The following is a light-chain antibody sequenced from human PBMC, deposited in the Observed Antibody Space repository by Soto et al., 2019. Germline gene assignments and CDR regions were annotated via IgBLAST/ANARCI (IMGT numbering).Light chain of an antibody. Sequence: DIQMTQSPSTLSASVGDRVTITCRASQSINSWLAWYQQKPWKAPKLLIYKASTLESGVPSRFSGSGSGTEFTPTISSLQSEDFAVYYCQQYKDWPSITFGQGTRLEIK. CDR1: QSINSW. CDR2: KAS. J-gene: IGKJ5*01. CDR3: QQYKDWPSIT. V-gene: IGKV1-5*03.